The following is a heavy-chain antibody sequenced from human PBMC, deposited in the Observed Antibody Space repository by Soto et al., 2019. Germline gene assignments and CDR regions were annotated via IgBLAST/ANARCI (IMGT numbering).Heavy chain of an antibody. V-gene: IGHV3-23*01. D-gene: IGHD3-10*01. CDR2: VSEYGDVT. CDR1: GLTLSNHA. J-gene: IGHJ4*02. Sequence: PGGSLRLSCADSGLTLSNHAMTWVRQAPGKGLDWVSTVSEYGDVTYYADSVRGRFTISRDNSKNTLYLQLNNLRVEDTAVYYCVPGSSGTRGEDSWGPGVVVTVSS. CDR3: VPGSSGTRGEDS.